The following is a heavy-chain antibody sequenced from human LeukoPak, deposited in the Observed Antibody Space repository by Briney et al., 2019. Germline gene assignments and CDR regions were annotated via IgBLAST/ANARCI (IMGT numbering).Heavy chain of an antibody. J-gene: IGHJ4*02. Sequence: GASVTVSCKASGYTFTSYVMHWVRQAPGQRLEWMGWINAGNGNTKYSQKFQGRVTITRDTSASTAYMELSSLRSEDTAVYYCARAESSGWYANFDYWGQGTLVTVSS. D-gene: IGHD6-19*01. CDR2: INAGNGNT. CDR1: GYTFTSYV. V-gene: IGHV1-3*01. CDR3: ARAESSGWYANFDY.